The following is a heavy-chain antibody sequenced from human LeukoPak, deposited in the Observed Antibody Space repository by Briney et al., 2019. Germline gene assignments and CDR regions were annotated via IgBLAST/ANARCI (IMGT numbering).Heavy chain of an antibody. CDR1: GGSFSGYY. V-gene: IGHV4-34*01. Sequence: PSETLSLTCAVYGGSFSGYYWSWIRQPPGKGLEWIGEINHSGSTNYNPSLKSRVTISVDTSKNQFSLKLSSVTAADTAVYCCARGGPYGDYASRVSLYYYMDVWGKGTTVTVSS. D-gene: IGHD4-17*01. CDR3: ARGGPYGDYASRVSLYYYMDV. CDR2: INHSGST. J-gene: IGHJ6*03.